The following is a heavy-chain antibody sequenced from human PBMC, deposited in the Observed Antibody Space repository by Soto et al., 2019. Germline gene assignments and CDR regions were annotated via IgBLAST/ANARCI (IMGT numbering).Heavy chain of an antibody. CDR1: GFTFSSYA. CDR2: ISGSGGST. V-gene: IGHV3-23*01. CDR3: AKDLRRVGATGY. D-gene: IGHD1-26*01. Sequence: LRLSCAASGFTFSSYAMSWVRQAPGKGLEWVSAISGSGGSTYYADSVKGRFTISRDNSKNTLYLQMNSLRAEDTAVYYCAKDLRRVGATGYWGQGTLVTVSS. J-gene: IGHJ4*02.